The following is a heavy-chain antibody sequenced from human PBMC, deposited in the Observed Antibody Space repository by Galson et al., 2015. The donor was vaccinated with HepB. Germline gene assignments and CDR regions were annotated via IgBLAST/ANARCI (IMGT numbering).Heavy chain of an antibody. CDR1: GFTFTTYY. CDR2: INPSAGNT. CDR3: ARGFDTAMVTL. J-gene: IGHJ4*02. D-gene: IGHD5-18*01. Sequence: SVKVSCKASGFTFTTYYMHWVRQAPGQGLEWMGIINPSAGNTGYAQEFQGRVSMTRDTSTRTAYMELSSLRSEDTAVYYCARGFDTAMVTLWGQGTLVTVSS. V-gene: IGHV1-46*01.